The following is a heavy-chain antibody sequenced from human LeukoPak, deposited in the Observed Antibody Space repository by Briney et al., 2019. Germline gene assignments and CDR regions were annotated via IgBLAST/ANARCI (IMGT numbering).Heavy chain of an antibody. D-gene: IGHD2-2*01. CDR1: GGTFSSYA. CDR3: ASQLGYCSSTSCYLSY. V-gene: IGHV1-69*04. CDR2: IIPILGIA. J-gene: IGHJ4*02. Sequence: SVKVSCKASGGTFSSYAISWVRQAPGQGLEWMGRIIPILGIANYAQKSQGRVTITADKSTSTAYMELSSLRSEDTAVYYCASQLGYCSSTSCYLSYWGQGTLVTVSS.